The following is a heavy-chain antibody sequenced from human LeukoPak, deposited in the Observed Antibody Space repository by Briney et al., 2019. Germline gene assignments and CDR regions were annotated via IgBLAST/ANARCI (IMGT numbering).Heavy chain of an antibody. CDR1: GGTFSSYA. V-gene: IGHV1-69*06. J-gene: IGHJ5*01. D-gene: IGHD1-1*01. CDR3: TSGTTGTARQSRFDS. Sequence: ASVKVSCKASGGTFSSYAISWVRQAPGQGLEWMGGIIPIFGTANYAQKFQGRVTITADKSTSTAYMELSSLGSEDTAVYYCTSGTTGTARQSRFDSWGQGTLVTVSS. CDR2: IIPIFGTA.